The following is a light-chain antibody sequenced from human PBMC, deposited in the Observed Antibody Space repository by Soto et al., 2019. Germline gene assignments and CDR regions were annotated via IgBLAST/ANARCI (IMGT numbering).Light chain of an antibody. CDR2: DTS. CDR3: LLSCSGARPV. V-gene: IGLV7-46*01. Sequence: QAVVTQEPSLTVSPGGTVTLTCGSSTGAVSSGHYPYWFQQKPGQTPRTLIYDTSDKHSWTPARFSGSLLGGKAALILSGAQPEDEAEYYCLLSCSGARPVFGGGTKLTVL. J-gene: IGLJ2*01. CDR1: TGAVSSGHY.